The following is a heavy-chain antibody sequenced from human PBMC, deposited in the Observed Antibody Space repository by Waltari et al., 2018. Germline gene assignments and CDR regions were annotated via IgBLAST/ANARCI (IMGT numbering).Heavy chain of an antibody. J-gene: IGHJ4*02. D-gene: IGHD6-19*01. Sequence: QVQLQESGPGVVKPSETLSLTCRVPGSSISSYYWTWIRQPPGKGLEWIGYIYYNGNTNYNPSLKSRVAMSVDMSRKKFSLNLSSVSAADTAIYYCARLSYNNGWYRVDNWGQGTLVTVSS. CDR3: ARLSYNNGWYRVDN. V-gene: IGHV4-59*01. CDR1: GSSISSYY. CDR2: IYYNGNT.